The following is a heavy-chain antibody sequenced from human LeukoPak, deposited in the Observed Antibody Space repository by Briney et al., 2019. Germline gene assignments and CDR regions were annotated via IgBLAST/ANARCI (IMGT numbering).Heavy chain of an antibody. J-gene: IGHJ3*02. CDR2: IYYSGST. D-gene: IGHD4-23*01. CDR1: GGSIISYY. V-gene: IGHV4-59*08. CDR3: ARRGRWSYAFDI. Sequence: SETLSLTCTVSGGSIISYYWSWIRQPPGKGLEWIGYIYYSGSTNYNPSLKSRVTISVDTSKNQFSLKLSSVTAADTAVYYCARRGRWSYAFDIWGQGTMVTVSS.